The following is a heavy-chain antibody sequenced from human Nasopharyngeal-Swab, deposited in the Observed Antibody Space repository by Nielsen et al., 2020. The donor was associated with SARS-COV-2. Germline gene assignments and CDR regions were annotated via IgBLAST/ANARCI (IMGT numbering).Heavy chain of an antibody. CDR1: GFTVDDYA. CDR3: AKDIGSAAAGYDY. V-gene: IGHV3-9*01. CDR2: ISWDSGSI. Sequence: SVKISWAASGFTVDDYAMHWVRQATGKGLEWVSGISWDSGSIGYADSVKGRFIISRDNAKNSLYLQMNSLRTEDTALYYCAKDIGSAAAGYDYWGQGTLVTVSS. J-gene: IGHJ4*02. D-gene: IGHD6-13*01.